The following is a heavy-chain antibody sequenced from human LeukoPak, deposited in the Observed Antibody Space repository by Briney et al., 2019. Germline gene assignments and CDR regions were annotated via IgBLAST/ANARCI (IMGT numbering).Heavy chain of an antibody. J-gene: IGHJ1*01. CDR1: GGSFSDYY. CDR3: ASGTSWLVRVRVPRYFQH. CDR2: INHSGST. Sequence: SETLSLTCAVYGGSFSDYYWSWIRQPPGKGLEWIGEINHSGSTNYNPSLKSRVTISVDTSKNQFSLKLSSVTAADTAVYYCASGTSWLVRVRVPRYFQHWGQGTLVTVSS. D-gene: IGHD6-19*01. V-gene: IGHV4-34*01.